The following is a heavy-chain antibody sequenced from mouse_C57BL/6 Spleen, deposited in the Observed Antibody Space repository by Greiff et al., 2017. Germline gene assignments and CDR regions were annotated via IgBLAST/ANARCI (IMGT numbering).Heavy chain of an antibody. V-gene: IGHV1-76*01. Sequence: VQLQQSGAELVRPGASVKLSCKASGYTFTDYYINWVKQRPGQGLEWIARLYPGSGNTYYNEKFKGKATLTAEKSSSTAYMQLSSLTSEDSAVYFCARSYGAYWGQGTLVTVSA. J-gene: IGHJ3*01. CDR1: GYTFTDYY. D-gene: IGHD1-1*02. CDR2: LYPGSGNT. CDR3: ARSYGAY.